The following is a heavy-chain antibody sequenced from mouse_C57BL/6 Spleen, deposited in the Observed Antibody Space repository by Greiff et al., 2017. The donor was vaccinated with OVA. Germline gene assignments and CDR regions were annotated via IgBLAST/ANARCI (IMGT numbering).Heavy chain of an antibody. CDR1: GFTFTDYY. Sequence: EVQGVESGGGLVQPGGSLSLSCAASGFTFTDYYMSWVRQPPGKALEWLGFIRNKANGYTTEYSASVKGRFTISRDNSQSILYLQMNALRAEDSATYYCARYDYDPFWFAYWGQGTLVTVSA. CDR3: ARYDYDPFWFAY. J-gene: IGHJ3*01. D-gene: IGHD2-4*01. V-gene: IGHV7-3*01. CDR2: IRNKANGYTT.